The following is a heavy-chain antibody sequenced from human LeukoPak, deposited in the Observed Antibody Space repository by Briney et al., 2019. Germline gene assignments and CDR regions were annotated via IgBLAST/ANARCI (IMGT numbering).Heavy chain of an antibody. J-gene: IGHJ4*02. CDR2: IYYSGST. V-gene: IGHV4-31*03. Sequence: SETLSLTCTVSGGSISSGGYYWSWIRQHPGKGLEWIGYIYYSGSTYYNPPLKSRVTISVDTSKNQFSLKLSSVTAADTAVYYCARGGTYYYDSGGLDYWGQGTLVTVSS. D-gene: IGHD3-22*01. CDR3: ARGGTYYYDSGGLDY. CDR1: GGSISSGGYY.